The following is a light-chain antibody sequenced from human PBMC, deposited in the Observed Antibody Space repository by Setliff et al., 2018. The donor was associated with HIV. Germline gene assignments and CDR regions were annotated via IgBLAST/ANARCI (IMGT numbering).Light chain of an antibody. CDR3: CSYGRSDTFV. Sequence: QSVLTQPASVSGSPGQSITISCTGTSSDVGSYNLVSWYQQRPGKAPKLIMYEVTKWPSGISDRCSGSKSGNTASLTISGLQADDEADYYCCSYGRSDTFVFGSGTKVTVL. CDR2: EVT. CDR1: SSDVGSYNL. V-gene: IGLV2-23*02. J-gene: IGLJ1*01.